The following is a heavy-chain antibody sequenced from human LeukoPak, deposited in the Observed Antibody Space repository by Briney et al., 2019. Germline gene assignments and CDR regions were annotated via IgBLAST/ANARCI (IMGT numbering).Heavy chain of an antibody. CDR2: INTDGSST. V-gene: IGHV3-74*01. CDR1: GFTFSSYW. CDR3: ASLGGGWFGEFYQRPLDF. J-gene: IGHJ4*02. Sequence: GGSLRLSCAASGFTFSSYWMHWVRQAPGKGLVWVSRINTDGSSTTYADSVKGRFTISRDNARNTVYLQMNSLTAEDTALYYCASLGGGWFGEFYQRPLDFWGQGTLVTVSS. D-gene: IGHD3-10*01.